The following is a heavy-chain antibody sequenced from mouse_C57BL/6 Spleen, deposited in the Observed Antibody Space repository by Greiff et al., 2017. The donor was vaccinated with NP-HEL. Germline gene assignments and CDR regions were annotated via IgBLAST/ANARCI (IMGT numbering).Heavy chain of an antibody. CDR1: GFTFSDYY. D-gene: IGHD2-5*01. Sequence: EVKLVESEGGLVQPGSSMKLSCTASGFTFSDYYMAWVRQVPEKGLEWVANINYDGSSTYYLDSLKSRFIISRDNAKNILYLQMSSLKSEDTATYYCARDQGAYYSNYGGFAYWGQGTLVTVSA. J-gene: IGHJ3*01. CDR3: ARDQGAYYSNYGGFAY. V-gene: IGHV5-16*01. CDR2: INYDGSST.